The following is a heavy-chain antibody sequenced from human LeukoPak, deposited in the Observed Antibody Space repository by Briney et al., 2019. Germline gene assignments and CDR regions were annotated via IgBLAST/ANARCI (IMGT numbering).Heavy chain of an antibody. CDR2: IGASGGST. V-gene: IGHV3-23*01. J-gene: IGHJ4*02. Sequence: GGSLRLSCATSGFTFSSYAMSWVRQAPGKGLEWGSGIGASGGSTYYADSVKGRFTISRDNSKNTLYLKMNSLRTEDTAVYYCAKAEGYDILTGLDYWGQGTLVTVSS. D-gene: IGHD3-9*01. CDR1: GFTFSSYA. CDR3: AKAEGYDILTGLDY.